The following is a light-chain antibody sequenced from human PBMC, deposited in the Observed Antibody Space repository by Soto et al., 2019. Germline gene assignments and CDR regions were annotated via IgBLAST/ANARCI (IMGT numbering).Light chain of an antibody. CDR3: QRYNTWPIT. CDR1: QSVSRN. J-gene: IGKJ5*01. CDR2: DAS. V-gene: IGKV3D-15*01. Sequence: EIVLTQSPATLSVSPGERATLSCRATQSVSRNLAWYQQKPGQAPRLLIYDASTRATGTPARFSGSGTGTNFTLSTSSLKPEDFAVYSCQRYNTWPITFGKGTRRELK.